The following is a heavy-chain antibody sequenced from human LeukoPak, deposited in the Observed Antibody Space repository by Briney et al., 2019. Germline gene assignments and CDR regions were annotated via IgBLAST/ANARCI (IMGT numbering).Heavy chain of an antibody. J-gene: IGHJ4*02. CDR3: ARYSSGWYEGNFDY. CDR2: IYHSGST. Sequence: SGTLSLTCAVSGGSISSGGYSWSWIRQPPGKGLEWIGYIYHSGSTYYNPSLKSRVTISVDRSKNQFSLKLSSVTAADTAVYYCARYSSGWYEGNFDYWGQGTLVTVSS. CDR1: GGSISSGGYS. D-gene: IGHD6-19*01. V-gene: IGHV4-30-2*01.